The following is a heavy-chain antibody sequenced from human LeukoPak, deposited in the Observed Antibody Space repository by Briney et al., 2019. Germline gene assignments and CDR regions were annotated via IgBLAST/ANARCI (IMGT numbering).Heavy chain of an antibody. CDR1: GGSISSSGYY. J-gene: IGHJ5*02. CDR3: ARGAYPSAWFDP. Sequence: SETLSLTCTVSGGSISSSGYYWSWIRQYPGKGLEWIGFIYYTGSTDYKSTLKSRVIISVDTSTNQFSLELSSVTVADTAVYYCARGAYPSAWFDPWGQGMLDTVSS. CDR2: IYYTGST. V-gene: IGHV4-31*03. D-gene: IGHD6-25*01.